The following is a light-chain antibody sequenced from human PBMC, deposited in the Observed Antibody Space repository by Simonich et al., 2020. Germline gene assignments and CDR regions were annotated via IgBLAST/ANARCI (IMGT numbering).Light chain of an antibody. CDR1: QGIRSY. V-gene: IGKV1-8*01. CDR2: AAS. CDR3: QQANSFPLT. Sequence: AIRMTQSPSSLSAYTGDRVTITCRAGQGIRSYLAWYQQKPGKAPKLLIYAASPLQSGVPSRFSGSGSGTDFTLTISCLQSEDFATYYCQQANSFPLTFGGGTKVEIK. J-gene: IGKJ4*01.